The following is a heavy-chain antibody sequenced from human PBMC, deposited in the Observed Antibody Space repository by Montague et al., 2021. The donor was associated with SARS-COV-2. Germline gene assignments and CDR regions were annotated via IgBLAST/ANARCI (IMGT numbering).Heavy chain of an antibody. CDR3: VRYSGWFYFDF. J-gene: IGHJ4*02. V-gene: IGHV6-1*01. CDR2: TYYRTKWYS. D-gene: IGHD6-19*01. Sequence: CAISGDSVSRNSVAWRWLRQSPSRGLEWLGRTYYRTKWYSDYAPSVRGRLTVNPDASKNEFSLELNYVTPEDTAAYYCVRYSGWFYFDFWGQGTLVTVSS. CDR1: GDSVSRNSVA.